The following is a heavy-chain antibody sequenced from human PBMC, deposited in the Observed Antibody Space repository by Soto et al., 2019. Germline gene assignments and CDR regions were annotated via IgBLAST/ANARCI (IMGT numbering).Heavy chain of an antibody. D-gene: IGHD6-25*01. CDR1: GFTFSSYG. J-gene: IGHJ1*01. Sequence: PGGSLRLSCAASGFTFSSYGMHWVRQAPGKGLEWVAVISYDGSNKYYADSVKGRFTISRDNSKNTLYLQMNSLRAEDTAVYYCAKPGTGWYFQHWGQGTLVTVSS. CDR2: ISYDGSNK. V-gene: IGHV3-30*18. CDR3: AKPGTGWYFQH.